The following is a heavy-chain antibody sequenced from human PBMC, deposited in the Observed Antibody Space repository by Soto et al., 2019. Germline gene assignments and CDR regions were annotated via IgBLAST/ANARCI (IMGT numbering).Heavy chain of an antibody. J-gene: IGHJ4*02. D-gene: IGHD6-19*01. V-gene: IGHV4-59*01. Sequence: PSETLSLTGTVSGGSISGYYWNWIRQPPGKGLEWIGYIYSSGITDYNPSLKSRVTMLVDTSKNQFSLRLSSVTASDTAVYYCARDSSGWPDYWGQGTLVTVS. CDR3: ARDSSGWPDY. CDR2: IYSSGIT. CDR1: GGSISGYY.